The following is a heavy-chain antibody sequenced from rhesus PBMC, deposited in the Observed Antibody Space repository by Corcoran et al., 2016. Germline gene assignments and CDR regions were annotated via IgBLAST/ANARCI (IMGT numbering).Heavy chain of an antibody. J-gene: IGHJ4*01. Sequence: QEQLVQSGAEVKKPGASVTVSCKASGYIFTSYVISWLRQAPGQGFEWMGGIHPGYGSTSYAQKFQGRVTITADMSTSTVYMERSSLRSEDMAVYYCAADPDYWGQGVLVTVSS. CDR2: IHPGYGST. CDR3: AADPDY. CDR1: GYIFTSYV. V-gene: IGHV1-70*01.